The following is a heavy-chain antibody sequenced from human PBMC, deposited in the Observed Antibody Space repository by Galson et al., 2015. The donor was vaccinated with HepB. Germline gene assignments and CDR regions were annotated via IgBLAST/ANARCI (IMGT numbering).Heavy chain of an antibody. J-gene: IGHJ4*02. CDR3: ARVVDIKFQLLSVPYYFDY. CDR2: TTHYGRT. D-gene: IGHD2-2*01. V-gene: IGHV4-34*01. CDR1: GGSFSDYY. Sequence: ETLSLTCAVYGGSFSDYYWSWIRQSPGKGLEWIGETTHYGRTNYNPSLKSRVTISVDTSKNQISLKLGSATAADTAVYYCARVVDIKFQLLSVPYYFDYWGQGTLVTVSS.